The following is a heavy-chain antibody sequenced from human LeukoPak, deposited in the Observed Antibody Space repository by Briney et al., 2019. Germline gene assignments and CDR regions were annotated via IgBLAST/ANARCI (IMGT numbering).Heavy chain of an antibody. D-gene: IGHD3-9*01. J-gene: IGHJ4*02. Sequence: SETLSLTCTVSGGSISISSYYWGWIRQPPGKGLEWIGSIYYSGSTYYNPSLKIRVTISVDTSPNQFSLKLSSVTAADTAVYYCARRHDILTGYYDYWGQGALVTVSS. V-gene: IGHV4-39*01. CDR1: GGSISISSYY. CDR2: IYYSGST. CDR3: ARRHDILTGYYDY.